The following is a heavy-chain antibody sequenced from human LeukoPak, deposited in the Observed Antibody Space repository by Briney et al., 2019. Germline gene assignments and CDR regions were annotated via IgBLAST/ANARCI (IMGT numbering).Heavy chain of an antibody. D-gene: IGHD6-13*01. CDR2: INWDGTGT. Sequence: GGSLRLSCAASGFAFGDYTMHWVRHPPGRGLEWVSLINWDGTGTHYADSVMGRFTIFRDNSKNSLYLQMNSLRTEDTALYYCAKAVRSSSSWFDYWGLGTLVTVSS. J-gene: IGHJ4*02. V-gene: IGHV3-43*01. CDR1: GFAFGDYT. CDR3: AKAVRSSSSWFDY.